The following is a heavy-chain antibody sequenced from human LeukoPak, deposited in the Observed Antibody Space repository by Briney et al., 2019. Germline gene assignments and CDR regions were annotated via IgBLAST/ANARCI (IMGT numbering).Heavy chain of an antibody. D-gene: IGHD3-22*01. CDR3: ARAYDSSGYYPPLIDAFDI. CDR2: IYYSGST. J-gene: IGHJ3*02. V-gene: IGHV4-59*01. Sequence: SETLSLTCTVSGGSISSYYWSWIRQPPGKGLEWIGYIYYSGSTNYNPSLKSRVTISVDTSKNQFSLKLSSVTAADTAVYYCARAYDSSGYYPPLIDAFDIWGQGTMVTASS. CDR1: GGSISSYY.